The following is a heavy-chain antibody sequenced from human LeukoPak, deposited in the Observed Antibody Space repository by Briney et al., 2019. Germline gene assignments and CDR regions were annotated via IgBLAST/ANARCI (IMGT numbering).Heavy chain of an antibody. CDR3: AKDSSYGGNSIFDY. D-gene: IGHD4-23*01. CDR2: ISGSGGST. Sequence: PGGSLRLSCAASGFTFSSYAMSWVRQAPGKGLEWVSAISGSGGSTYYADSVKGRFTVSRDNSKNTLYLQMNSLRVEDTAVYYCAKDSSYGGNSIFDYWGQGTLVTVSS. J-gene: IGHJ4*02. V-gene: IGHV3-23*01. CDR1: GFTFSSYA.